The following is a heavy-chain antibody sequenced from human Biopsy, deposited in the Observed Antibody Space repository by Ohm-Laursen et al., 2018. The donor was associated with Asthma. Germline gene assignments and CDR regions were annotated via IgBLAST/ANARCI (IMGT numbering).Heavy chain of an antibody. J-gene: IGHJ4*02. D-gene: IGHD4-17*01. CDR1: GYSLTDLS. V-gene: IGHV1-24*01. CDR2: HDHEEGGT. Sequence: SLKVSRKLSGYSLTDLSMHWVRQAPGQGLGWMGGHDHEEGGTVNARRFQGRVTMTEDTSTDTAYMELSSLSSDDTAVYYCASDFPKDYVRYNFQFWGQGTLVTVSS. CDR3: ASDFPKDYVRYNFQF.